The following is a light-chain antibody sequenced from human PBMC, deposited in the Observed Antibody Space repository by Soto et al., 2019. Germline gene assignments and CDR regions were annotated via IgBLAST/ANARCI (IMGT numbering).Light chain of an antibody. V-gene: IGLV2-14*01. Sequence: QSVLTQPASVSLSPGQSITISCTGTSSDVGGYNYVSWYHQHPGKAPKLMIYEVSNRPSGVPNRSSGSKSGNTASLTISGLQAEDEADYYCSSYTSSTFYVFGTGTKVTVL. J-gene: IGLJ1*01. CDR3: SSYTSSTFYV. CDR1: SSDVGGYNY. CDR2: EVS.